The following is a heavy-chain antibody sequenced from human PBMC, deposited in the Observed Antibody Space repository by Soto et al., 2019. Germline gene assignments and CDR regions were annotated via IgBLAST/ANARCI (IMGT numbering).Heavy chain of an antibody. CDR2: INPSVGGT. D-gene: IGHD3-10*01. Sequence: ASVKVYCKASGYTFTSYYMHWVRQAPGQGLEWMGIINPSVGGTTYAQRFQGRVTMTTDTSTSTVYMELSSLRSEDTAVYYCARVFVEVRGDFLYPMDFWGQGTTVIGSS. J-gene: IGHJ6*02. CDR3: ARVFVEVRGDFLYPMDF. V-gene: IGHV1-46*01. CDR1: GYTFTSYY.